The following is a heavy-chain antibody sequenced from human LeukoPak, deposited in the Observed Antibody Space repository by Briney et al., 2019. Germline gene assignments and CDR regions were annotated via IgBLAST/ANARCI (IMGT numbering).Heavy chain of an antibody. CDR2: IKGSGGDP. J-gene: IGHJ4*02. CDR3: ARGGHDFNPFYW. CDR1: GFTFSTYA. V-gene: IGHV3-23*01. D-gene: IGHD2-21*02. Sequence: PGGSLRLSCAASGFTFSTYAMGWVRQAPGKGLEWVSSIKGSGGDPFYADSVKGRFTISRDTSKNTLFLQLNSLRAEDSAVYYCARGGHDFNPFYWWGQGTLVTVSS.